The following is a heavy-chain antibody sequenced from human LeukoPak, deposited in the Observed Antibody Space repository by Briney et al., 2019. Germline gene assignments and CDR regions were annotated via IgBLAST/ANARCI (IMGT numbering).Heavy chain of an antibody. CDR3: ARGGGVVGATTWNY. Sequence: SETLSLTCAVSGGSISSSNWWSWVRQPPGKGLEWIGEIYHSGSTNYNPSLKSRVTISVDKSKNQFSLKLSSVTAADTAVYYCARGGGVVGATTWNYWGQGTLVTVSS. CDR2: IYHSGST. D-gene: IGHD1-26*01. J-gene: IGHJ4*02. CDR1: GGSISSSNW. V-gene: IGHV4-4*02.